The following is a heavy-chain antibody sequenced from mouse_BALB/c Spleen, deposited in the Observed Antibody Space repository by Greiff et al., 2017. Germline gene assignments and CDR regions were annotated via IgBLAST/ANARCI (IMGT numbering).Heavy chain of an antibody. J-gene: IGHJ3*01. Sequence: VQLQQSGAELVKPGASVKLSCTASGFNIKDPYMHWVKQRPEQGLEWIGRIDPANGNTKYDPKFQGKATITADTSSNTAYLQLSSLTSEDTAVYYCARRGAFAYWGQGTLVTVSA. CDR2: IDPANGNT. CDR3: ARRGAFAY. CDR1: GFNIKDPY. V-gene: IGHV14-3*02.